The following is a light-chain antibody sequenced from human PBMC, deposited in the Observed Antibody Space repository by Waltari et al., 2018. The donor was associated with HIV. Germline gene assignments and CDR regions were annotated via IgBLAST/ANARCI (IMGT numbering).Light chain of an antibody. CDR1: QDISNY. CDR3: QQYDNLPYT. Sequence: DIQMTQSPSSLSASVGDRVTITCQASQDISNYLNWYQHKPGKAPKLLIYDASNLEAGVPSRFSGGGSGTHFIFTISNLQPEDIATYYCQQYDNLPYTFGQGTKLEI. CDR2: DAS. J-gene: IGKJ2*01. V-gene: IGKV1-33*01.